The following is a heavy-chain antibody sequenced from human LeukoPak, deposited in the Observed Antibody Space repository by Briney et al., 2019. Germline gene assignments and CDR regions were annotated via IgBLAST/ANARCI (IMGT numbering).Heavy chain of an antibody. J-gene: IGHJ4*02. CDR2: INHSGST. CDR3: ARYFYSRSFDY. V-gene: IGHV4-34*01. Sequence: SETLSLTCTVSGASISSYYWSWIRQPPGKGLEWIGEINHSGSTNYNPSLKSRVTISVDTSKNQFSLKLSSVTAADTAVYYCARYFYSRSFDYGGKGTLVPVSS. D-gene: IGHD2-21*01. CDR1: GASISSYY.